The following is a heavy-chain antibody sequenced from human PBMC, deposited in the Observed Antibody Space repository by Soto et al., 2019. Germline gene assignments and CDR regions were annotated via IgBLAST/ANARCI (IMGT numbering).Heavy chain of an antibody. CDR1: GYTFTSYG. V-gene: IGHV1-18*04. D-gene: IGHD2-15*01. J-gene: IGHJ6*02. CDR3: ARERVAGEAYYGMDV. Sequence: ASVKVSCKASGYTFTSYGISWVRQAPGQGLEWMGWISAYNGNTNYAQKLQGRVTMTTDTSTSTAYMELRSLRSDDTAVYYCARERVAGEAYYGMDVWGQGXTVTVYS. CDR2: ISAYNGNT.